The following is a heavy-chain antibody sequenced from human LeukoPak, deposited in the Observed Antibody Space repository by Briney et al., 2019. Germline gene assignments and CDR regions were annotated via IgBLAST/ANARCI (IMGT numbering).Heavy chain of an antibody. D-gene: IGHD5-18*01. Sequence: ETLSLTCTVSGGSTSSYYGSWVRPPPGKGLGWMGYIYYSVSTNYNPSLNRRVTITVDTSNDQFSLKLSTMTAEDTAVSYYATATAMGHFDYWGQGTLVTVSS. V-gene: IGHV4-59*01. CDR2: IYYSVST. J-gene: IGHJ4*02. CDR3: ATATAMGHFDY. CDR1: GGSTSSYY.